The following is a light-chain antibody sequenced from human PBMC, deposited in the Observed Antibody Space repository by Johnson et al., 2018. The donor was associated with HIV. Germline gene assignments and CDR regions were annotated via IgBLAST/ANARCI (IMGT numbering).Light chain of an antibody. CDR1: SSNIGNNY. CDR3: GTWDSSLSAYV. J-gene: IGLJ1*01. V-gene: IGLV1-51*02. Sequence: QSLLTQPRSVSAAPGQKVTISCSGSSSNIGNNYVSWYQQLPGTAPKLLIYENNKRPSGIPDRFSGSKSGTSATLGITGLQTGDEADYYCGTWDSSLSAYVFGTGTKVTVL. CDR2: ENN.